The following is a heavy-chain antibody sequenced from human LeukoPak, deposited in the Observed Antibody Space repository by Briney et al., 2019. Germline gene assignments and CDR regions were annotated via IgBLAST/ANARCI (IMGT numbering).Heavy chain of an antibody. Sequence: GASVKVSCKASGYTFTGCYMHWVRQAPGQGLEWMGWINPNSGGTNYAQKFQGRVTMTRDTSISTAYMELSRLRSDDTAVYYCARAPRSYCSSTSCYARYYYMDVWGKGTTVTVSS. CDR1: GYTFTGCY. CDR2: INPNSGGT. J-gene: IGHJ6*03. V-gene: IGHV1-2*02. CDR3: ARAPRSYCSSTSCYARYYYMDV. D-gene: IGHD2-2*01.